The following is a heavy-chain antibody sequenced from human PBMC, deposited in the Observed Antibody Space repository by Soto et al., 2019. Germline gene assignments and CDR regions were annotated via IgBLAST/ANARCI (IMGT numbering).Heavy chain of an antibody. Sequence: PSETLSLTCTVSGYSISSGSYWGWLRQPPGKGPEWIASIYHGGTTFYNPSLKSRVTVSVDKSNNQFSLKLRSVTAADTAVYYCAKVHVIVVAGSTFDYWGHGTLVTVSS. J-gene: IGHJ4*01. CDR2: IYHGGTT. D-gene: IGHD6-19*01. V-gene: IGHV4-38-2*02. CDR3: AKVHVIVVAGSTFDY. CDR1: GYSISSGSY.